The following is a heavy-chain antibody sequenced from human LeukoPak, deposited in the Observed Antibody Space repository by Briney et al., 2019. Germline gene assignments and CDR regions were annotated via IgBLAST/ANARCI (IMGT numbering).Heavy chain of an antibody. Sequence: PSETLSLTCAVYGGSFSGYYCSWIRQPPGKGLEWIGEINHSGSTNYNPSLKSRVTISVDTSKNQFSLKLSSVTAADTAVYYCARVRSTVTTMGYWGQGTLVTVSS. V-gene: IGHV4-34*01. J-gene: IGHJ4*02. D-gene: IGHD4-17*01. CDR2: INHSGST. CDR3: ARVRSTVTTMGY. CDR1: GGSFSGYY.